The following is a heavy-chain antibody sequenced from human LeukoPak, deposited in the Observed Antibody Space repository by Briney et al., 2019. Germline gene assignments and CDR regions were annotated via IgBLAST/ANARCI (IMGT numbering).Heavy chain of an antibody. CDR2: ISGSGGTT. Sequence: GGSLRLSCAASGFTFSNYAMSWVRQAPGKGLEWVSSISGSGGTTFYADSVKGRFTISRDSSKNTLYLQMNSLRAEDTAVYCCARGRSYYHYWGQGTLVTVSS. V-gene: IGHV3-23*01. J-gene: IGHJ4*02. D-gene: IGHD3-10*01. CDR1: GFTFSNYA. CDR3: ARGRSYYHY.